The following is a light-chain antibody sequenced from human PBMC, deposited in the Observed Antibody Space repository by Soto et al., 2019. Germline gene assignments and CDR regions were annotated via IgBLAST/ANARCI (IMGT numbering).Light chain of an antibody. CDR3: QQYTQWPIT. V-gene: IGKV3D-15*01. Sequence: EVVMTQSPATLTVSPGEGATLSCRTSQTVNHNYLAWYQQKSGQAPRLLIYGTSTRATGVPDRFSASGSGTEFSLTIRSLQPEDFAVYYCQQYTQWPITFGQGTRLE. CDR1: QTVNHNY. CDR2: GTS. J-gene: IGKJ5*01.